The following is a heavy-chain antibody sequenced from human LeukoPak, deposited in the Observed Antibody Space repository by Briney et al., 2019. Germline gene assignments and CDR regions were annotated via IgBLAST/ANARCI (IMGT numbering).Heavy chain of an antibody. D-gene: IGHD4-23*01. CDR1: GFTFSSYG. V-gene: IGHV3-23*01. CDR3: ARDLGSDYGGNEIDY. J-gene: IGHJ4*02. Sequence: GGTLRLSCAASGFTFSSYGMSWVRQAPGKGLEWVSAISGSGGSTYYADSVKGRFTISRDNSKNTLYLQMNSLRAEDTAVYYCARDLGSDYGGNEIDYWGQGTLVTVSS. CDR2: ISGSGGST.